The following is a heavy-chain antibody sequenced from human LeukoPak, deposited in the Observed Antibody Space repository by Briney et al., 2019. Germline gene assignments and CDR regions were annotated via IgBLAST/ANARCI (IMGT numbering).Heavy chain of an antibody. D-gene: IGHD6-13*01. CDR3: ARHTLGIAAAGKWFDP. CDR1: GGSISSSSHY. Sequence: SETLSLTCTVSGGSISSSSHYWGWIRQPPGKGLEWIGSMYYSGSTYYNPSLESRVTISVDTSKNQFSLKLSSVTAADTAVYYCARHTLGIAAAGKWFDPWGQGTLVTVSS. V-gene: IGHV4-39*01. J-gene: IGHJ5*02. CDR2: MYYSGST.